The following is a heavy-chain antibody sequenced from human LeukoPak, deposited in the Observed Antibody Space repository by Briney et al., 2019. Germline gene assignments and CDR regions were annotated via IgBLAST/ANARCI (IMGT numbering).Heavy chain of an antibody. CDR3: ARYGSGSYSFGMDV. Sequence: PSETLSLTCTVSGGSISSYYWSRIRQPPGQGLEWIGYIYYSGSTNYNPSLKSRVTISVDTSKNQFSLKLSSVTAADTAVYYCARYGSGSYSFGMDVWGQGTTVTVSS. J-gene: IGHJ6*02. CDR2: IYYSGST. CDR1: GGSISSYY. D-gene: IGHD3-10*01. V-gene: IGHV4-59*08.